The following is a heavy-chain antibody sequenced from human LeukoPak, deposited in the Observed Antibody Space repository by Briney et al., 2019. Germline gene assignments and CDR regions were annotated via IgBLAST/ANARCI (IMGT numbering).Heavy chain of an antibody. CDR3: TTDFFQGGSDY. CDR1: GFTLSSAW. V-gene: IGHV3-15*01. Sequence: NPGGSLRLSCVASGFTLSSAWMNWVRQAPEKGLEWVGRIKSKTYGATTDYAAPVKGRFSISRDDSKNTLYLQMNGLKAEDTAIYFCTTDFFQGGSDYWGQGTLVTVSS. D-gene: IGHD3-10*01. CDR2: IKSKTYGATT. J-gene: IGHJ4*02.